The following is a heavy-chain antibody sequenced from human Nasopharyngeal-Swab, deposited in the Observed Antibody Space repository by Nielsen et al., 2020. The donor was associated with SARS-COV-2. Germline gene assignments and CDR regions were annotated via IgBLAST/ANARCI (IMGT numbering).Heavy chain of an antibody. V-gene: IGHV3-72*01. CDR1: GVTFSAHY. CDR3: ARDLSSIWTSGLGV. D-gene: IGHD6-13*01. CDR2: SRNKANSYTT. J-gene: IGHJ6*02. Sequence: GESLKISCAASGVTFSAHYMDWVRQAPGKGLEWVGRSRNKANSYTTEYAASVKGRFTISRDDSKNSLYLQMSSLRTEDTALYYCARDLSSIWTSGLGVWGQGTTVIVSS.